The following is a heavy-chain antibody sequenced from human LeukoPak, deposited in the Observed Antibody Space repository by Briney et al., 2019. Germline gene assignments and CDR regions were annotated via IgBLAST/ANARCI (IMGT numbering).Heavy chain of an antibody. V-gene: IGHV4-39*01. D-gene: IGHD2-15*01. CDR3: ARQSYCSGGSCLIPKFDY. J-gene: IGHJ4*02. Sequence: SETLSLTCTVSGGSISSSIYYWGWLRQPPGKGLEWIGSIYYSGSTYYNPSLKSRVTISVDTSKNQLSLKLSSVTAADTAVYYCARQSYCSGGSCLIPKFDYWGQGTLVTVSS. CDR2: IYYSGST. CDR1: GGSISSSIYY.